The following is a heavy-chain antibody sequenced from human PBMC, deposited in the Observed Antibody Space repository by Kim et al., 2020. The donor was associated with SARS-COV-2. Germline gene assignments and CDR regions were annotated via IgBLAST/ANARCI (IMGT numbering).Heavy chain of an antibody. Sequence: GGSLRLSCAASGFTLSNYGMNWVRQAPGKGLEWVSYISGGGSVMNYADSVKGRFTISRDNAKNSLYLQLNSLRDDDTAVYYCARGGAAHPDYWGQGALVILSS. CDR3: ARGGAAHPDY. CDR1: GFTLSNYG. J-gene: IGHJ4*02. CDR2: ISGGGSVM. V-gene: IGHV3-48*02. D-gene: IGHD6-6*01.